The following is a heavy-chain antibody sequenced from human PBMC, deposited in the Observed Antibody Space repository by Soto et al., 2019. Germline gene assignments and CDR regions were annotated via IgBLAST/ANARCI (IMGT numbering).Heavy chain of an antibody. CDR1: GDTFTNYY. J-gene: IGHJ4*02. V-gene: IGHV1-46*01. CDR3: ARGGHVVVVTAAFDY. CDR2: VNPSGGHT. D-gene: IGHD2-21*02. Sequence: QVQLMQSGAEVKKPGASVKVSCKASGDTFTNYYIHWVRQAPGQGLEWMGTVNPSGGHTTYSQNFLGTVTMFRDTSTSTLYMVLTSLTSDDTAVYYCARGGHVVVVTAAFDYWGQGTLVTVSS.